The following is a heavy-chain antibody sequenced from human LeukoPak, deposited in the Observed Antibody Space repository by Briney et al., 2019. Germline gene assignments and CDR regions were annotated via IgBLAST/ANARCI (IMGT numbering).Heavy chain of an antibody. D-gene: IGHD2-2*01. CDR2: ISGSGGST. CDR1: GFTFSSYA. J-gene: IGHJ3*02. CDR3: AKDNSRSHCSSTSCSYEGGAFDI. Sequence: GGSLRLSCAASGFTFSSYAMSWVRQAPGKGLEWVSAISGSGGSTYYADSVKGRFTISRDNSKNTLYLQMNSLRAEDTAVYYCAKDNSRSHCSSTSCSYEGGAFDIWGQGTMVTVSS. V-gene: IGHV3-23*01.